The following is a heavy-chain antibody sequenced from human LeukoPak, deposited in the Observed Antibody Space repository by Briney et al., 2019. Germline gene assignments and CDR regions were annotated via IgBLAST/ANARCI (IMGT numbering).Heavy chain of an antibody. CDR3: ASFHEVVAATNESTTKDY. V-gene: IGHV4-30-4*08. CDR1: GGSISRGDYY. CDR2: IYYSGST. J-gene: IGHJ4*02. Sequence: SETLSLTCTVSGGSISRGDYYWRGIRQPRGKGLEWIGYIYYSGSTYYNPSHKSRVTISVDTSKNPFSLKLSSVTAADTAVYYCASFHEVVAATNESTTKDYWGQGTLVTVSS. D-gene: IGHD2-15*01.